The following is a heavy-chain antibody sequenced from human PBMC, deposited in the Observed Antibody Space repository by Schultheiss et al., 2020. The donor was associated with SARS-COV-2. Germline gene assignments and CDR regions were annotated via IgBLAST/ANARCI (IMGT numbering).Heavy chain of an antibody. CDR2: IHYTGTT. J-gene: IGHJ5*02. CDR3: ARALPESYGSGSYVWFDP. CDR1: RAAITNYY. D-gene: IGHD3-10*01. Sequence: SETLSLTCDVSRAAITNYYWSWIRQPPGQGLEWIGNIHYTGTTNYNPSLKSRVTISIAPSKTQFSLKVNSVTAADTATYYCARALPESYGSGSYVWFDPWGQGTLVTVSS. V-gene: IGHV4-59*01.